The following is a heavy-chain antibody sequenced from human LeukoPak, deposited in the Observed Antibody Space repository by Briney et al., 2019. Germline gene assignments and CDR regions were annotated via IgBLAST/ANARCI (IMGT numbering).Heavy chain of an antibody. CDR3: AREREWELLAYYFDY. CDR1: GFTFSSYG. D-gene: IGHD1-26*01. J-gene: IGHJ4*02. CDR2: ISYDGSNK. V-gene: IGHV3-30*03. Sequence: GGSLRLSCAASGFTFSSYGMHWVRQAPGKGLEWVAVISYDGSNKYHADSAKGRFTISRDNSKNMLYLQMNSLRAEDTAVYYCAREREWELLAYYFDYWGQGTLVTVSS.